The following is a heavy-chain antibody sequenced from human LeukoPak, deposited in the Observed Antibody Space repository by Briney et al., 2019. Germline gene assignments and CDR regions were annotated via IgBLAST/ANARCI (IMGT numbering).Heavy chain of an antibody. CDR1: GFDFGTYA. Sequence: GGSLRLSCVASGFDFGTYAMSWVRQAPGKGPEWVSTVSNGGSSTYYADSVRGRFTISRDNSKNTLYLQMNSLRADDTAIYYCARNQQLGGHSYYYYGMDVWGQGTTVTVSS. CDR3: ARNQQLGGHSYYYYGMDV. D-gene: IGHD3-16*01. V-gene: IGHV3-23*01. J-gene: IGHJ6*02. CDR2: VSNGGSST.